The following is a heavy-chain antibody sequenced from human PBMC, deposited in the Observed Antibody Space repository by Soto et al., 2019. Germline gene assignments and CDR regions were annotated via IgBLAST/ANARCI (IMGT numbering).Heavy chain of an antibody. CDR2: IWYDGSNK. CDR1: GFTFSSYG. J-gene: IGHJ3*02. V-gene: IGHV3-33*01. Sequence: ESGGGVVQPGRSLRLSCAASGFTFSSYGIHWVRQAPGKGLEWVAVIWYDGSNKYYADSVKGRFTISRDNSKNTLYLQMNSLRAEDTAVYYCARGDYYDSSGYYYRGKGAFDIWGQGTMVTVSS. D-gene: IGHD3-22*01. CDR3: ARGDYYDSSGYYYRGKGAFDI.